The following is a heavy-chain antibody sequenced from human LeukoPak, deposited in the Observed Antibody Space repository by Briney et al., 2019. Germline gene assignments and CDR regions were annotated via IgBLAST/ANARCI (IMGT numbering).Heavy chain of an antibody. J-gene: IGHJ4*02. Sequence: SVKASCKASGGTFSSYAISWVRQAPGQGLEWMGRIIPILGIANYAQKFQGRVTITADKSTSTAYMELSSLRSEDTAVYYCASGYCSGGSCYSRTYFDYWGQGTLVTVSS. CDR3: ASGYCSGGSCYSRTYFDY. CDR1: GGTFSSYA. CDR2: IIPILGIA. D-gene: IGHD2-15*01. V-gene: IGHV1-69*04.